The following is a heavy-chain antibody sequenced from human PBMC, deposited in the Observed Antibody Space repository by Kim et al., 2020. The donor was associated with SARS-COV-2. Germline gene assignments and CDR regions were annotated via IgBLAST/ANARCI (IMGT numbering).Heavy chain of an antibody. CDR2: ISGSGGST. CDR1: GFTFSSYA. J-gene: IGHJ3*02. V-gene: IGHV3-23*01. Sequence: GGSLRLSCAASGFTFSSYAMSWVRQAPGKGLEWVSAISGSGGSTYYADSVKGRFTISRDNSKNTLYLQMNSLRAEDTAVYYCAKELRESITGTTVNDAFDIWGQGTMVTVSS. CDR3: AKELRESITGTTVNDAFDI. D-gene: IGHD1-7*01.